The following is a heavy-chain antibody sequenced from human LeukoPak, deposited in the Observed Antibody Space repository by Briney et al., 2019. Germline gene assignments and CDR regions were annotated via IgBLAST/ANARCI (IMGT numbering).Heavy chain of an antibody. CDR2: ISGDGRST. D-gene: IGHD3-16*01. V-gene: IGHV3-74*01. J-gene: IGHJ4*02. CDR3: AKDRRFGSVFDY. CDR1: EFTFSSYW. Sequence: GGSLRLSCAASEFTFSSYWMHWVRQAPGKGLVWVSRISGDGRSTYYADSVKGRFTISRDNSKNTLYLQMNSLRAEDTAVYYCAKDRRFGSVFDYWGQGTLVTVSS.